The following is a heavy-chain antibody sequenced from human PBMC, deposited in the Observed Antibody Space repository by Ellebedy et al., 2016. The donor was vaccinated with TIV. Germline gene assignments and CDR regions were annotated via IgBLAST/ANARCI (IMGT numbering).Heavy chain of an antibody. CDR1: GFAFDTDW. D-gene: IGHD2-15*01. J-gene: IGHJ6*02. CDR3: AKGRGGSSYSSLDV. V-gene: IGHV3-23*01. CDR2: TSGSSDSR. Sequence: PGGSLRLSCAAFGFAFDTDWMNWVRQAPGKGPEWVSVTSGSSDSRDYADSVKGRFTISRDNSQNTLYLQMNSLRAEDTAVYYCAKGRGGSSYSSLDVWGQGTTVTVSS.